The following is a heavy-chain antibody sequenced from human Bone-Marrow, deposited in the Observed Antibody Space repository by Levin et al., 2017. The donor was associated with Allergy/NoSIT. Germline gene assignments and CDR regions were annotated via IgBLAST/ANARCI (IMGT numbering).Heavy chain of an antibody. D-gene: IGHD1-26*01. Sequence: KISCKASGYTFTGYYIHWVRQAPGQGLEWMGWINPNSGVTNYAQRFQGRVTMTRDTSISTAHMELSRLTSDDTAVFYCAREKTGSFWYYAMDVWGQGTTVTVSS. CDR3: AREKTGSFWYYAMDV. V-gene: IGHV1-2*02. CDR1: GYTFTGYY. J-gene: IGHJ6*02. CDR2: INPNSGVT.